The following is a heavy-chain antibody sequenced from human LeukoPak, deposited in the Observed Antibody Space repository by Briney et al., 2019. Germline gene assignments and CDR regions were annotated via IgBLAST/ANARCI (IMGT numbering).Heavy chain of an antibody. CDR3: AKDPDRSSPA. V-gene: IGHV3-30*02. CDR2: IRYDGSNK. CDR1: GFTFSAYA. Sequence: PGGSLRLSCAASGFTFSAYAMHWVRQAPGKGLEWVAFIRYDGSNKYYTDSVKGRFTISRDNSENTLYLQMNSLRVEDTAVYYCAKDPDRSSPAWGQGTLVTVSS. D-gene: IGHD6-6*01. J-gene: IGHJ4*02.